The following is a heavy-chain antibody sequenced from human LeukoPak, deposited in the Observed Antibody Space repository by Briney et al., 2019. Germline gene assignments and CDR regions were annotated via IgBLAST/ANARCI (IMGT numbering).Heavy chain of an antibody. J-gene: IGHJ4*02. CDR3: TRDSSYGDYSTAFDY. V-gene: IGHV3-23*01. D-gene: IGHD4-17*01. Sequence: GGSLRLSCAASGFIFSNYAMTWVRQAPGKGPEWVSSSGSTTDYSDSVKGRFTISRDNSKNTLYLQMNSLRADDTAVYYCTRDSSYGDYSTAFDYWGQGALVTVSS. CDR2: SGSTT. CDR1: GFIFSNYA.